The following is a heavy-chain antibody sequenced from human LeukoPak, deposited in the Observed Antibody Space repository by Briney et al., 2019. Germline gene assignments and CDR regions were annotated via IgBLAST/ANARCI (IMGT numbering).Heavy chain of an antibody. CDR3: ARDFCSGGSCYPDAFDI. CDR1: GFIFSSYG. CDR2: ISYDGSNK. V-gene: IGHV3-30*03. J-gene: IGHJ3*02. D-gene: IGHD2-15*01. Sequence: GGSLRLSCAASGFIFSSYGMHWVRQAPGKGLEWVAVISYDGSNKYYADSVKGRFTISRDNSKNTLYLQMNSLRAEDTAVYYCARDFCSGGSCYPDAFDIWGQGTMVTVSS.